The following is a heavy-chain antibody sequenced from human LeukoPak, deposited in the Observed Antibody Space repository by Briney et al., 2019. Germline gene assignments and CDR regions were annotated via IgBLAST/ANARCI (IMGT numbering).Heavy chain of an antibody. CDR1: GGSISTDY. CDR3: ARGVHGDYRWYFDL. V-gene: IGHV4-59*01. D-gene: IGHD4-17*01. Sequence: SETLSLICTVSGGSISTDYWIWIRQPPGKGLEWIGYISYSGSTNYNPSLKSRVTMSVDTSKNQFSLKLSSVTAADTAVYYCARGVHGDYRWYFDLWGRGTLVTVSS. J-gene: IGHJ2*01. CDR2: ISYSGST.